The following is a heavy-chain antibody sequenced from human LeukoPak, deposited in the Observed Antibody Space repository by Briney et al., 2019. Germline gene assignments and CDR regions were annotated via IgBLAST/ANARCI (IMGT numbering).Heavy chain of an antibody. CDR3: ARGRFGDPTPSFDY. Sequence: GGSLRLSCAASGFTFSSYAMSWVRQAPGKGLEWVSYISSSSSTIYYADSVKGRFTISRDNAKNSLYLQMNSLRDEDTAVYYCARGRFGDPTPSFDYWGQGTLVTVSS. J-gene: IGHJ4*02. CDR2: ISSSSSTI. D-gene: IGHD3-10*01. V-gene: IGHV3-48*02. CDR1: GFTFSSYA.